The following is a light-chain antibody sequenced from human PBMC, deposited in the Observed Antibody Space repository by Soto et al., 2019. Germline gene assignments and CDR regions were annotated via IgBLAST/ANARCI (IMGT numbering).Light chain of an antibody. Sequence: IEMTQSPATLSVSPGERATLSCRASQSVSSSYLAWYQQKPGQAPRLLIYGASSRATGIPDRFSGSGSGTDFTLTISRLEPEDFAVYYCQQFRTFGQGTKVDIK. V-gene: IGKV3-20*01. CDR3: QQFRT. CDR2: GAS. CDR1: QSVSSSY. J-gene: IGKJ1*01.